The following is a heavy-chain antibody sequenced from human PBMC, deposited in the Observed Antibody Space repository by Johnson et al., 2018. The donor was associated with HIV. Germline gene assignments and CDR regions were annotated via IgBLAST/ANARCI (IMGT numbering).Heavy chain of an antibody. D-gene: IGHD3-16*01. J-gene: IGHJ3*02. V-gene: IGHV3-20*04. Sequence: VQLVESGGGVVRPGRSLRLSCAASGFTFDDYGMSWVRQAPGKGLEWVSGINWNGGSIGYADSVKGRFTISRDNAKKSLYLQMNSLRDEDTALYYCARGRPWGWELRRDAFDIWGQGTMVTVSS. CDR3: ARGRPWGWELRRDAFDI. CDR2: INWNGGSI. CDR1: GFTFDDYG.